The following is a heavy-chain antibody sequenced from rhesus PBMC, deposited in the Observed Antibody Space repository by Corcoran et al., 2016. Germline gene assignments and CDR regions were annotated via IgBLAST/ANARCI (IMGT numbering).Heavy chain of an antibody. V-gene: IGHV1-138*01. D-gene: IGHD2-39*01. Sequence: QVQLVQSGAAVTQPGSSVKVSCKASGYTFTDYYLHWVRQAPGQGLEGRGEINPKKGGTNYAQKFQGRGTMTRDTAKSTAYMEVSSLRSEDTAGYYCESVSPYYFDYWGQGVLVTVSS. CDR2: INPKKGGT. CDR3: ESVSPYYFDY. CDR1: GYTFTDYY. J-gene: IGHJ4*01.